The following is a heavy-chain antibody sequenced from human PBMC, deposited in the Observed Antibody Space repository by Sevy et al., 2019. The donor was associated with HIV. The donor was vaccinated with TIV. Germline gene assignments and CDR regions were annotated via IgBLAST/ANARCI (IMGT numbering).Heavy chain of an antibody. D-gene: IGHD2-8*01. CDR2: IRSKANNYAT. V-gene: IGHV3-73*01. Sequence: GGSLRLSCAVSGFNFSVSAMHWVRQASGKGLEWLGRIRSKANNYATAYSTSLKGRFTMSRDDSKSTAYLQMNSLKTEDTAVYYCAKQTLDIVLMVYAFDYWGQGTLVTVSS. J-gene: IGHJ4*02. CDR3: AKQTLDIVLMVYAFDY. CDR1: GFNFSVSA.